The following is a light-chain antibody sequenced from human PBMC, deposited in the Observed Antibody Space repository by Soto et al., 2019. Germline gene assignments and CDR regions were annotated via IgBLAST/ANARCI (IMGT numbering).Light chain of an antibody. J-gene: IGKJ2*01. Sequence: EMVLTQSPGTLSLSPGERGTLSCRASQSVGNNHLAWYQQKLGQAPRLLIYGASSRPTGIPDRFSGSGSGTDFTLTISRLEPEDFAVYYCQQYGSSPYNFGQGTKLEIK. CDR1: QSVGNNH. CDR2: GAS. CDR3: QQYGSSPYN. V-gene: IGKV3-20*01.